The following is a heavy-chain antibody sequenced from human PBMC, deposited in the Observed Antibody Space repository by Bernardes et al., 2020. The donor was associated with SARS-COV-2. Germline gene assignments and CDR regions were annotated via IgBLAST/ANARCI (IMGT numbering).Heavy chain of an antibody. CDR3: ARLGITMIVVVIPSYFDY. D-gene: IGHD3-22*01. CDR1: GGSISSSSYY. V-gene: IGHV4-39*01. J-gene: IGHJ4*02. Sequence: SEPLSLTCTVSGGSISSSSYYWGWLLQPPGKGLEWIGSIYYSGITYYNPSLKSRVTISVDTSKNQFSLKLSSVTAADTAVYHCARLGITMIVVVIPSYFDYWGQGTLVTVSS. CDR2: IYYSGIT.